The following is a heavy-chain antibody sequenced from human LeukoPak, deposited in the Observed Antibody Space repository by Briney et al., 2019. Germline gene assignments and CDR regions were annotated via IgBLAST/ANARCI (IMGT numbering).Heavy chain of an antibody. CDR2: ISGSGGST. J-gene: IGHJ1*01. D-gene: IGHD3-22*01. Sequence: GGSLRLSCAASGFTCSSYAMSWVRQAPGKGPEWVSAISGSGGSTYYADSVKGRFTISRDNSKNTLYLQMNSLRAEDTAVYYCAKGNHYYYDSSGYEYFQHWGQGTLVTVSS. CDR1: GFTCSSYA. V-gene: IGHV3-23*01. CDR3: AKGNHYYYDSSGYEYFQH.